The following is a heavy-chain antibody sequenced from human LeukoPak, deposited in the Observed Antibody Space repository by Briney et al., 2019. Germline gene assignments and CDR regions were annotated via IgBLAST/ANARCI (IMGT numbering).Heavy chain of an antibody. V-gene: IGHV4-34*01. CDR2: IYHSGST. D-gene: IGHD2-15*01. Sequence: SETLSLTCAVYGGPFRGYYWSWIRQPPGKGLEWIGEIYHSGSTKYNPSLKSRVTISVDTSKNQFSLKLSSVTAADTAVYYCARQDYCSGGSCYDYWGQGTLVTVSS. CDR1: GGPFRGYY. J-gene: IGHJ4*02. CDR3: ARQDYCSGGSCYDY.